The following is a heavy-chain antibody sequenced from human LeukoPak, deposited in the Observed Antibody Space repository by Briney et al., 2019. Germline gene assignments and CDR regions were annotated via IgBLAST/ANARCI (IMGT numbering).Heavy chain of an antibody. CDR3: AMSYGDYPELDY. D-gene: IGHD4-17*01. Sequence: SETLSLTCTVSGGSISSGDYYWSWIRQPPGKGLEWIGEINHSGSTNYNPSLKSRVTISVDTSKNQFSLKLSSVTAADTAVYYCAMSYGDYPELDYWGQGTLVTVSS. J-gene: IGHJ4*02. V-gene: IGHV4-39*07. CDR2: INHSGST. CDR1: GGSISSGDYY.